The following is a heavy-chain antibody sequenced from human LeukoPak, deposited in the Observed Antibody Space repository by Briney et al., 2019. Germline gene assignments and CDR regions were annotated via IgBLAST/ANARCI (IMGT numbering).Heavy chain of an antibody. CDR1: GFTFSSYE. CDR2: ISSSGSTI. Sequence: QTGGSLRLSCAASGFTFSSYEMNWVRQAPGKGLEWVSYISSSGSTIYYADSVKGRFTISRDNAKNSLYLQMNSLRAEDTAVYYCARPIVDAFDIWGQGTMVTVSS. J-gene: IGHJ3*02. D-gene: IGHD2/OR15-2a*01. CDR3: ARPIVDAFDI. V-gene: IGHV3-48*03.